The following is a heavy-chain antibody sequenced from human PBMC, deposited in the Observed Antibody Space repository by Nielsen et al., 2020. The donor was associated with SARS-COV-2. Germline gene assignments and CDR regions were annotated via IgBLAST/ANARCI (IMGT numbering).Heavy chain of an antibody. CDR1: GASVNSNIYY. CDR2: FYYSGST. CDR3: ASGHNWHHGRLDY. Sequence: SETLSLTCTVAGASVNSNIYYWSWIRQPPGKGLEWIGYFYYSGSTNYSPSLKSRVTISIDTSKNQFSLNLTSVTAADTALYYCASGHNWHHGRLDYWGQGALVTVSS. V-gene: IGHV4-61*01. J-gene: IGHJ4*02. D-gene: IGHD1-20*01.